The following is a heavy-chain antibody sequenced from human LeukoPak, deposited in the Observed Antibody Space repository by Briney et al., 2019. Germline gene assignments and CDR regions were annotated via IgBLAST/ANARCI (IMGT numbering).Heavy chain of an antibody. Sequence: GGSLRLSCAASGFTFSSYAMSWVRQAPGKGLEWVSAISCSGGSTYYADSVKGRFTISRDNSKNTLYLQMNSLRAEDTAVYYCAKDKSSTSCYDYWGQGTLVTVSS. D-gene: IGHD2-2*01. CDR2: ISCSGGST. V-gene: IGHV3-23*01. CDR3: AKDKSSTSCYDY. J-gene: IGHJ4*02. CDR1: GFTFSSYA.